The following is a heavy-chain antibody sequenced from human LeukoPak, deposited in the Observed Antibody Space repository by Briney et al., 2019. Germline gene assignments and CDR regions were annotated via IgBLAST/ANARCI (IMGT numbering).Heavy chain of an antibody. CDR3: ARDWRSGYELDY. CDR1: GFTFSSYA. D-gene: IGHD5-12*01. Sequence: GGSLRLSCAASGFTFSSYAMHWVRQAPGKGLEWVAVISYDGSNKYYADSVKGRFTISRDNSKNTLYLQMNSLRAEDTAVYYCARDWRSGYELDYWGQGTLVTGSS. V-gene: IGHV3-30-3*01. J-gene: IGHJ4*02. CDR2: ISYDGSNK.